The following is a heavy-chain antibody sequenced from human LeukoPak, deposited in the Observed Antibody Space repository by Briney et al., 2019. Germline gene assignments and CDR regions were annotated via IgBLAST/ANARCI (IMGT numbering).Heavy chain of an antibody. D-gene: IGHD2-15*01. V-gene: IGHV1-2*02. CDR2: INPRDGGT. J-gene: IGHJ4*02. CDR1: GYTFTDYY. Sequence: GASVKASCKGSGYTFTDYYLHWGRQAPGQRLGWVGYINPRDGGTSSPQNFRGRVTMTTDASSSTAYMELSRLTSDDTAIYYCAREGNGLLSKDLDYWGQGTLVTVAS. CDR3: AREGNGLLSKDLDY.